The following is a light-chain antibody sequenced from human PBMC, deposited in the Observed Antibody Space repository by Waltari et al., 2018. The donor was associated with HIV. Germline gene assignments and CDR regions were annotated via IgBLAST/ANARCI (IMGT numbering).Light chain of an antibody. Sequence: VTRPTSVSRTPGQSITIPCTATHSDAGRSNLLFWYQQPPGKAPQLMIYEVTKRPSGVSNRFSGSKSGNTASLTISGLQAEDEADYYCCSYAVSSTSVLFGGGTKLTVL. CDR1: HSDAGRSNL. J-gene: IGLJ2*01. V-gene: IGLV2-23*02. CDR2: EVT. CDR3: CSYAVSSTSVL.